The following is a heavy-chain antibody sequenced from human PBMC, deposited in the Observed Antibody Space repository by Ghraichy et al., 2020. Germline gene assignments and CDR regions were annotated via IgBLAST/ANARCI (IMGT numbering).Heavy chain of an antibody. D-gene: IGHD3-22*01. Sequence: SETLSLTCAVSGYSISSGYYWGWIRQPPGKGLEWIGSIYHSGSTYYNPSLKSRVTISVDTSKNQFSLKLSSVTAADTAVYYCASFFDSSGYYLFDYWGQGTLVTVSS. CDR1: GYSISSGYY. CDR3: ASFFDSSGYYLFDY. CDR2: IYHSGST. J-gene: IGHJ4*02. V-gene: IGHV4-38-2*01.